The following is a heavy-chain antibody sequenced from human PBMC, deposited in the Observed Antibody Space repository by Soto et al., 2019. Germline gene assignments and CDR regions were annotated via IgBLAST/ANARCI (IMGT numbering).Heavy chain of an antibody. CDR1: GYTFISYS. J-gene: IGHJ4*02. D-gene: IGHD3-9*01. Sequence: GASVKVSCKTSGYTFISYSISWVRQAPGQGLEWMGWIAGYNGNTKYAQKFQGRFTMTTDTSTGTVYMELRSLRSDDPAVYYCARDINWLPDSWGQGTLVTVSS. CDR2: IAGYNGNT. CDR3: ARDINWLPDS. V-gene: IGHV1-18*01.